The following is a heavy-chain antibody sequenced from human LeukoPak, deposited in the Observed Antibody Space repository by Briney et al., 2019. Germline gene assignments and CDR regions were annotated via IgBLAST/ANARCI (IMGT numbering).Heavy chain of an antibody. CDR1: GYSFTDYY. D-gene: IGHD3-10*01. CDR3: ARGREIHGGSDTKLDDY. J-gene: IGHJ4*02. V-gene: IGHV1-2*02. CDR2: ISPRSGDT. Sequence: ASVKVSCKASGYSFTDYYMHWVRQAPGQGLEWMGWISPRSGDTSYAQKFQGRVTMTRDTSINTVDMDLSGLTSDDTAVFYCARGREIHGGSDTKLDDYWGQGALVTVSS.